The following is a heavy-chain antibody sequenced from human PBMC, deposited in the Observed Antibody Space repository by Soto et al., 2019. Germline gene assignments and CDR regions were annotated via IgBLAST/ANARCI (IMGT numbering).Heavy chain of an antibody. J-gene: IGHJ4*02. D-gene: IGHD2-21*02. V-gene: IGHV1-18*01. Sequence: GASMKVSCQASGYTFSSYGIRWVRQAPGQGPEWMGWISAYNGNTNYAQKLQGRVTMTTDTSTSTAYMELRSLRSDDTAIYYCARGGHVVVVTAALDYWGQGTLVTVSS. CDR1: GYTFSSYG. CDR3: ARGGHVVVVTAALDY. CDR2: ISAYNGNT.